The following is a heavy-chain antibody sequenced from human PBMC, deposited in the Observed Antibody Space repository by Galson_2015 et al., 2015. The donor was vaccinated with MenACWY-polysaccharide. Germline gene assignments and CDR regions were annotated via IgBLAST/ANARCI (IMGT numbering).Heavy chain of an antibody. CDR2: INPNSGGT. CDR1: GYTFTGYY. CDR3: ARDGSSSSPYYYYGMDV. J-gene: IGHJ6*02. D-gene: IGHD6-6*01. V-gene: IGHV1-2*02. Sequence: SVKVSCKASGYTFTGYYMHWVRQAPGQGLGWMGWINPNSGGTNYAQKFQGRVTMTRDTSISTAYMELSRLRSDDTAVYYCARDGSSSSPYYYYGMDVWGQGTTVTVSS.